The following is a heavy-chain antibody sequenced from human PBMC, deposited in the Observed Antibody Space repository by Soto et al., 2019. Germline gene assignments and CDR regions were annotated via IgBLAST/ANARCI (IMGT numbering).Heavy chain of an antibody. V-gene: IGHV1-58*01. D-gene: IGHD3-22*01. CDR3: AASLPDSSGYYYVVYNYYGMDV. CDR1: GFTFTSSA. CDR2: IVVGSGNT. Sequence: SVKVSCKASGFTFTSSAVQWVRQARGQRLEWIGWIVVGSGNTNYAQKFQERVTITRHMSTSTAYMELSSLRSEDTAVYYCAASLPDSSGYYYVVYNYYGMDVWGQGTTVTVSS. J-gene: IGHJ6*02.